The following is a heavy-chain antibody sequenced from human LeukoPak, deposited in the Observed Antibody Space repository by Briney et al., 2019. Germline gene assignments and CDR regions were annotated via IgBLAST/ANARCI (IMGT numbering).Heavy chain of an antibody. J-gene: IGHJ5*02. Sequence: ASVKVSCRASGYTFTGYYMQWVRQAPGQGLEWMGWINPNSGVTNSAQKFQGRVTMTRDTSISTAYMDLTSLRSDDTAVYYCARGVGNPGWFDPWGQGTLVTVSS. D-gene: IGHD4-23*01. CDR3: ARGVGNPGWFDP. CDR1: GYTFTGYY. CDR2: INPNSGVT. V-gene: IGHV1-2*02.